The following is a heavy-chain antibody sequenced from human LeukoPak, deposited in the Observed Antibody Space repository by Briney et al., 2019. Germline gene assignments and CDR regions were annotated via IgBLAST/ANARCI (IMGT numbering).Heavy chain of an antibody. CDR1: GFPFNSHW. CDR2: VSSDGSSR. D-gene: IGHD1-26*01. J-gene: IGHJ4*02. CDR3: VYSGNYRFDY. Sequence: GGSLRLSCAAYGFPFNSHWMHWVRQAPGKGLVWVSRVSSDGSSRSCADSVKGRFTISRDNAKNTLYLEMNSLRDEDTAIYYCVYSGNYRFDYWGQGTLVIVSS. V-gene: IGHV3-74*01.